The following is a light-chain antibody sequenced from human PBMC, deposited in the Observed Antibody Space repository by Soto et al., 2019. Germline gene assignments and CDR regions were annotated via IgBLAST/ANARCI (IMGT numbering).Light chain of an antibody. CDR1: RSLSSSY. V-gene: IGKV3-20*01. J-gene: IGKJ2*01. CDR2: AAA. CDR3: QQQGT. Sequence: ELVLTQSPGTLSLSPGERATLSCRASRSLSSSYVVWYQQKPGQAPRLLIYAAARRATGIPDRVSGSGSATENTLTISILEPEDFEVYYYQQQGTFGQGTKLEIK.